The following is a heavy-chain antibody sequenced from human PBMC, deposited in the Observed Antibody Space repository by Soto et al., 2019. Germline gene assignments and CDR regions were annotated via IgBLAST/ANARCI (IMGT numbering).Heavy chain of an antibody. Sequence: QVQLVQSGAEVKKPGASVTVSCQASGFTFNTYVITWVRQAPGQGLVWLGWNSVYHGNTNYAQKVQGRVTMTTDTSTGTAYMELRSLRSDDTAVYYCARGGSGSYRMFDYWGQGTLVTVSS. J-gene: IGHJ4*02. V-gene: IGHV1-18*01. D-gene: IGHD1-26*01. CDR1: GFTFNTYV. CDR2: NSVYHGNT. CDR3: ARGGSGSYRMFDY.